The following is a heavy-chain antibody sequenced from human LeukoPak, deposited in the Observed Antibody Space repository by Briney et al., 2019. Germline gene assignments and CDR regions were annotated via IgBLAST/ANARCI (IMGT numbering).Heavy chain of an antibody. Sequence: PSXXLSLTCTVSGASITRRYWSWIRQPPGKGVEWIGYINYIGTTNYNPSLKIRLTISVDPSKNQFSLKLRSVTAADTAVYYCGRGGGGSYLEYSFDYWGQGTLVTVSS. V-gene: IGHV4-59*11. J-gene: IGHJ4*02. D-gene: IGHD3-10*01. CDR2: INYIGTT. CDR1: GASITRRY. CDR3: GRGGGGSYLEYSFDY.